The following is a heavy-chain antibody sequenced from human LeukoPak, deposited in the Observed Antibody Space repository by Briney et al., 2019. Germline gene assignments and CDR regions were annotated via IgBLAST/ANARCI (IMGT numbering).Heavy chain of an antibody. J-gene: IGHJ4*02. D-gene: IGHD3-22*01. CDR1: GFTISSYA. Sequence: GSLRLSCAASGFTISSYAMSWVRQAPGKGLEWVSGISGSGNMTYYPDSVKGRFTISRDNSKNTLYLQMNSLRAEDTAVYYCAKDWVPNYYDSSGPLGLFDYWGQGTLVTVSS. CDR3: AKDWVPNYYDSSGPLGLFDY. CDR2: ISGSGNMT. V-gene: IGHV3-23*01.